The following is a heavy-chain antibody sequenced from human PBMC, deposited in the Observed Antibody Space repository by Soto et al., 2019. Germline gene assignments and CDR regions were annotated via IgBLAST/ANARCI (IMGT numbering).Heavy chain of an antibody. D-gene: IGHD5-12*01. CDR3: ARDLVDRGYSGYDLDY. CDR1: GGSFSGYY. Sequence: SETLSLTCAVYGGSFSGYYWSWIRQPPGKGLEWIGEINHSGSTYYNPSLKSRVTISVDTSKNQFSLKLSSVTAADTAVYYCARDLVDRGYSGYDLDYWAREPWSPSPQ. J-gene: IGHJ4*02. V-gene: IGHV4-34*09. CDR2: INHSGST.